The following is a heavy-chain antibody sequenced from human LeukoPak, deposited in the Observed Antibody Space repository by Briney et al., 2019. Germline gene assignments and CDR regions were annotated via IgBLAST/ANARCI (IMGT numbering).Heavy chain of an antibody. CDR1: GFTVSSNY. Sequence: PGGSLRLSCAASGFTVSSNYMSWVRQAPGKGLEWVSVIYSGGSTYYADSVKGRFTISRDNSKNTLYLQMNSLRAEDTAVYYCARESTSWYLDLWGRGTLVTVSS. CDR2: IYSGGST. J-gene: IGHJ2*01. D-gene: IGHD2-2*01. V-gene: IGHV3-53*01. CDR3: ARESTSWYLDL.